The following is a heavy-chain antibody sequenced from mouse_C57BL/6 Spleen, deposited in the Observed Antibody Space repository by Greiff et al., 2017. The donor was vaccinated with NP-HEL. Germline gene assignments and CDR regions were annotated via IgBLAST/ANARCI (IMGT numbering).Heavy chain of an antibody. J-gene: IGHJ1*03. CDR2: IYPRSGNT. V-gene: IGHV1-81*01. Sequence: QVQLQQSGAELARPGASVKLSCKASGYTFTSYGISWVKQRTGQGLEWIGEIYPRSGNTYYNEKFKGKATLTADKSSSTAYMELRSLTSEDSAVYFCARRSITTVVPYFDVWGTGTTVTVSS. CDR3: ARRSITTVVPYFDV. D-gene: IGHD1-1*01. CDR1: GYTFTSYG.